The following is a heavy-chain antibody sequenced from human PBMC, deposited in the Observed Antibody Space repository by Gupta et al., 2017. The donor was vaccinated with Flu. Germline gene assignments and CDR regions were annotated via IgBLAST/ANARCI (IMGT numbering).Heavy chain of an antibody. CDR3: AKRRVSMSPSSYYGLDD. Sequence: FSNYAMAWVRQAPGKGLEWVSVIAGDGVNTFYSDSVKGRFTISRDNSMNTVYLQMNSLRVEDTAVYFCAKRRVSMSPSSYYGLDDWGQGTTVTVSS. J-gene: IGHJ6*02. D-gene: IGHD3-22*01. CDR2: IAGDGVNT. CDR1: FSNYA. V-gene: IGHV3-23*01.